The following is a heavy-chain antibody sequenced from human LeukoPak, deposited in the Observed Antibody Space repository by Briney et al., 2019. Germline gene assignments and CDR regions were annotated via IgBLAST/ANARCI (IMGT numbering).Heavy chain of an antibody. CDR1: GFTFSSYS. V-gene: IGHV3-48*04. CDR2: ISSSSSTI. Sequence: PGGSLRLSCAASGFTFSSYSMNWVRQAPGKGLEWVSYISSSSSTIYYADSVKGRFTISRDNAKNSLYLQMNSLRAEDTAVYYCGRQRLTMVRGERAFDIWGQGTMVTVSS. J-gene: IGHJ3*02. D-gene: IGHD3-10*01. CDR3: GRQRLTMVRGERAFDI.